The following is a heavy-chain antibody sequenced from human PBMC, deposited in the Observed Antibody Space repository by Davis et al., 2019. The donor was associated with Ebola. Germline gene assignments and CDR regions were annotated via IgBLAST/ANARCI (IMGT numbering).Heavy chain of an antibody. Sequence: PGGSLRLSCAASAFTFSNYWMYWVRQAPGEGLMCVSRINSDGSSTTYADSVRGRFTISRDNSKNTLYLQMNSLRAEDTAVYYCAKDRGDPGWFDPWGQGTLVTVSS. D-gene: IGHD7-27*01. CDR2: INSDGSST. V-gene: IGHV3-74*01. CDR3: AKDRGDPGWFDP. J-gene: IGHJ5*02. CDR1: AFTFSNYW.